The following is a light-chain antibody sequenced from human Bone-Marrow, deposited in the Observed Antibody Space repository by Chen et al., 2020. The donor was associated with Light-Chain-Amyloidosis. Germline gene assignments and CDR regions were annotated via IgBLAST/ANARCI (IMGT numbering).Light chain of an antibody. CDR2: DVS. CDR1: SSDVGGYNY. Sequence: QSALTQPASVSGSPGQSITISCTGTSSDVGGYNYVSWYQQHPGKAPKLIIFDVSNRPSGVSNCFSGSKSGNTASLTISGLQAEDEADYYCSSYTSSSTLVFGGGTKLTVL. CDR3: SSYTSSSTLV. V-gene: IGLV2-14*03. J-gene: IGLJ2*01.